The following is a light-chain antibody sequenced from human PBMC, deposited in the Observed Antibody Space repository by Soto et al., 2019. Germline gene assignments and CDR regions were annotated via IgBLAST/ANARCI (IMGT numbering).Light chain of an antibody. CDR2: DTN. J-gene: IGLJ3*02. Sequence: QAVVTQEASLTVSPGGTVTLTCDSSTGTVTSGHYPSWFQQQPGQAPRTLIYDTNNKQSWTPARFSGSLLGGKAALTLSGAQPEDEAEYFCLLFYSGARGVFGGGTKVTVL. CDR3: LLFYSGARGV. CDR1: TGTVTSGHY. V-gene: IGLV7-46*01.